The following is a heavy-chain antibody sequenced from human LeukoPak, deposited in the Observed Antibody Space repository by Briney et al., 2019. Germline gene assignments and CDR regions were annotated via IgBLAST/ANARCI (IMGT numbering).Heavy chain of an antibody. CDR2: ITNDGSTT. J-gene: IGHJ3*02. CDR3: ASQYCGSTSCYGFDAFDI. V-gene: IGHV3-74*01. Sequence: GGSLRLSCAGSGFTFSSYWMHWVRQAPGKGLGWVSRITNDGSTTSYADSVKGRFTISRDNAKNTLYLQMNSLRAEDTAVYYCASQYCGSTSCYGFDAFDIWGQGTKVTVSS. D-gene: IGHD2-2*01. CDR1: GFTFSSYW.